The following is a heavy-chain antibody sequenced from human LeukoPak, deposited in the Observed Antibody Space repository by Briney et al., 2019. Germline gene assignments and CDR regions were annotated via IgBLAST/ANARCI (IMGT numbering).Heavy chain of an antibody. CDR2: ISAYNGNT. CDR3: ARNQWEPESVDAFDI. CDR1: GYTFTSYG. Sequence: GASVKVSCKASGYTFTSYGISWVRQAPGQGLEWIGWISAYNGNTNYAQKLQGRVTMTTDTSTSTAYMELRSLRSDDTAVYYCARNQWEPESVDAFDIWGQGTMVTVSS. J-gene: IGHJ3*02. V-gene: IGHV1-18*01. D-gene: IGHD1-26*01.